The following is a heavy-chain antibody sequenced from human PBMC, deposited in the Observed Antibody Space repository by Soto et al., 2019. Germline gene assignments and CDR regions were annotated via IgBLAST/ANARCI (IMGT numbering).Heavy chain of an antibody. CDR3: ARHYLGAQSDDDSNFDY. Sequence: PSETLSLTCTVSGDSIRSINNYWGWIRQPPGKGLEWIGNTYYDGSTFYNPSLKSRVAMSIDTSKNQFSLKLSSVTAADTAVYYCARHYLGAQSDDDSNFDYWGQGTLVTVSS. CDR2: TYYDGST. CDR1: GDSIRSINNY. J-gene: IGHJ4*02. V-gene: IGHV4-39*01. D-gene: IGHD3-22*01.